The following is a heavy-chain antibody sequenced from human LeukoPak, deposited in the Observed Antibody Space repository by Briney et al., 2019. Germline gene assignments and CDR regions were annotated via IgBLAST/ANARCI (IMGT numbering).Heavy chain of an antibody. Sequence: GGSLRLSCAASGFIFNNYWMTWVRQAPGKGLEWVANIKQDGSVVHYVDSVTGRFTVSRDNARNSLYLQMNSLRAEDTAQYYCARDHYGSGSYYYFDYWGQGTLVTVSS. CDR1: GFIFNNYW. CDR3: ARDHYGSGSYYYFDY. D-gene: IGHD3-10*01. J-gene: IGHJ4*02. V-gene: IGHV3-7*01. CDR2: IKQDGSVV.